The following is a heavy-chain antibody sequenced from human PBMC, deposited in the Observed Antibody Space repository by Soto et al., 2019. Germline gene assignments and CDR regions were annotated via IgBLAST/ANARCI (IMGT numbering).Heavy chain of an antibody. J-gene: IGHJ6*02. CDR2: INPNSGGT. Sequence: ASVKVSCKASGYTFTGYYMHWVRQAPGQGLEWMGWINPNSGGTNYAQKFQGRVTMTRDTSISTAYMELSRLRSDDTAVYYRARDLTTSYDILTGYQTPYYYGMDVWGQGTTVIVSS. CDR1: GYTFTGYY. CDR3: ARDLTTSYDILTGYQTPYYYGMDV. V-gene: IGHV1-2*02. D-gene: IGHD3-9*01.